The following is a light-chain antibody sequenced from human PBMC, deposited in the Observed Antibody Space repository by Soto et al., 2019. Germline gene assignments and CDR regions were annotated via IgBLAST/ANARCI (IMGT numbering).Light chain of an antibody. CDR3: QTWGTGILV. J-gene: IGLJ2*01. Sequence: QLVLTQSPSASAFLGASVKLTCTLSSGHSSYAIAWHQQQPEKGPRYLMKLNSDGSHSKGDGIPDRFSGSSSGAERYLTISSLQSKDEADYYCQTWGTGILVFGGGTKVTVL. CDR2: LNSDGSH. CDR1: SGHSSYA. V-gene: IGLV4-69*01.